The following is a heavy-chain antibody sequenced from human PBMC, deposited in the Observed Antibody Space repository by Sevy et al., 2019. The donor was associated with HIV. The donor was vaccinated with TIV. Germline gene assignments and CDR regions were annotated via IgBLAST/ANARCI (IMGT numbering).Heavy chain of an antibody. CDR1: GGSISSGDYY. V-gene: IGHV4-30-4*01. Sequence: SETLSLTCTVSGGSISSGDYYWSWIRQPPGKGLEWIGYIYYSGSTYYNPSLKSRVTISVDMSKNQFSLKLSSVTAADTAVYYCARDSKVLYGMDVWGQGTTVTVSS. J-gene: IGHJ6*02. CDR2: IYYSGST. CDR3: ARDSKVLYGMDV.